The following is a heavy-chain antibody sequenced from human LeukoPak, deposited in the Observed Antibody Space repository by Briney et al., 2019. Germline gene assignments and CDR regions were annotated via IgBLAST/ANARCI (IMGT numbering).Heavy chain of an antibody. Sequence: GGSLRLSCAASGFTFRSFVMHFVRQAPGKGLEWVAFIRFDGSNQYYIDSVKGRFTISRDNSNNTLFLQMNNLRGDDTAVYFCAKGYGESHFDSWGQGTLVTVSS. CDR2: IRFDGSNQ. V-gene: IGHV3-30*02. CDR1: GFTFRSFV. J-gene: IGHJ4*02. D-gene: IGHD5-18*01. CDR3: AKGYGESHFDS.